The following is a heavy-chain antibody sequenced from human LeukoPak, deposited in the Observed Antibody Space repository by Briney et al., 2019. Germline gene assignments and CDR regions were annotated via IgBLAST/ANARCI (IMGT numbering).Heavy chain of an antibody. CDR3: ALYYDDSGGYEYFDY. J-gene: IGHJ4*02. D-gene: IGHD3-22*01. CDR1: GYSFTSCW. CDR2: IDPSDSYT. V-gene: IGHV5-10-1*01. Sequence: GESLKISCKGSGYSFTSCWITWVRQMPGKGLEWMGRIDPSDSYTSYSPSFQGHVTISGDRSISTGYLQWSSLKASDTAIYYSALYYDDSGGYEYFDYWGQGTLVTVSA.